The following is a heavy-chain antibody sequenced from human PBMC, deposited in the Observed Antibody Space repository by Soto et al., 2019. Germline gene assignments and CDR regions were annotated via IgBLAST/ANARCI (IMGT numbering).Heavy chain of an antibody. CDR3: ARYGSGTYYPTTFDS. Sequence: QVLLQESGPGLVKPSQTLSLTCTVSGGSISSSGYNWSWIRQHPGKGLESIGYIYYSGSTYYNPSLKSRVTISVDTSQNQFSLKLSSVTAADTAVYFCARYGSGTYYPTTFDSWGQGTLVTVSS. D-gene: IGHD3-10*01. V-gene: IGHV4-31*03. CDR1: GGSISSSGYN. CDR2: IYYSGST. J-gene: IGHJ4*02.